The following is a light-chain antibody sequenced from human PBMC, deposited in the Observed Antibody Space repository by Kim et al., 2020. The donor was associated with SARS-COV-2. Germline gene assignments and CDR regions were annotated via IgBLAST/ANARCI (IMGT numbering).Light chain of an antibody. V-gene: IGLV2-23*02. J-gene: IGLJ1*01. CDR1: STYVGDYNI. Sequence: QSVVTQPASVSGSPGQSITISCTGNSTYVGDYNIVSWFQQYPGKAPQVVMYEVTKRPSRIVDRFSGSRSGTTASLTISDVRPEDEAIYYCASYGDVSRPHYVFGLGTQLTVL. CDR2: EVT. CDR3: ASYGDVSRPHYV.